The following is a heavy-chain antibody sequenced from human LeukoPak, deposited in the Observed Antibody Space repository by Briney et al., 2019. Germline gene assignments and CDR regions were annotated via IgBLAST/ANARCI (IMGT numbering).Heavy chain of an antibody. CDR3: ARCMGSDYGDYSIDY. V-gene: IGHV4-59*01. CDR1: GGSISSYY. J-gene: IGHJ4*02. CDR2: IYYSGST. Sequence: PSETPSLTCTVSGGSISSYYWSWIRQPPGKGLEWIGYIYYSGSTNYNPSLKSRVTISVDTSKNQFSLKLSSVTAADTAVYYCARCMGSDYGDYSIDYWGQGTLVTVSS. D-gene: IGHD4-17*01.